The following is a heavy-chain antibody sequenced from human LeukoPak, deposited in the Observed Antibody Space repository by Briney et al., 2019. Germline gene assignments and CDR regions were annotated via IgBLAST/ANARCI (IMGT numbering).Heavy chain of an antibody. CDR1: GGSFSGYY. V-gene: IGHV4-34*01. J-gene: IGHJ4*02. Sequence: PSETLSLTCAVYGGSFSGYYWSWIRQPPGKGLEWIGEINHSGSTNYNPSLKSRVTISVDTSKNQFSLKLSSMTAADTAVYYCARGRWTTIFGVVIIPPYYFDYWGQGTLVTVSS. CDR2: INHSGST. D-gene: IGHD3-3*01. CDR3: ARGRWTTIFGVVIIPPYYFDY.